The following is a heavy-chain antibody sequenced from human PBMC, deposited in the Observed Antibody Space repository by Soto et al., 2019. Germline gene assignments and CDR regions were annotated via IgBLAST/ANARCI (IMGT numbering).Heavy chain of an antibody. J-gene: IGHJ4*02. CDR1: GFTFIIYW. CDR2: ISDDGTTT. CDR3: TRGHRADSSGKGDQ. D-gene: IGHD3-16*01. Sequence: PGVSLRLSCFFCGFTFIIYWIHLFLQVPVHSPFWVSLISDDGTTTNYAYSVRGRFTISRDNSKNTLYLQMNNLKPDDTAIYYCTRGHRADSSGKGDQWGQGPPVNVSS. V-gene: IGHV3-74*01.